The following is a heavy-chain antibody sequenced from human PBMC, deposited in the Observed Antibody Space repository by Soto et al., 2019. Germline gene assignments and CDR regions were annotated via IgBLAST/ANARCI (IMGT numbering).Heavy chain of an antibody. D-gene: IGHD3-16*02. V-gene: IGHV4-31*03. J-gene: IGHJ5*02. CDR2: IYYSGST. Sequence: SETLSLTCTVSGGSISSGGYYWSWIRQHPGKGLERIGYIYYSGSTYYNPSLKSRVTISVDTSKNQFSLKLSSVTAADTAVYYCARVEYDYVWGSYRPWGQGTLVTVSS. CDR1: GGSISSGGYY. CDR3: ARVEYDYVWGSYRP.